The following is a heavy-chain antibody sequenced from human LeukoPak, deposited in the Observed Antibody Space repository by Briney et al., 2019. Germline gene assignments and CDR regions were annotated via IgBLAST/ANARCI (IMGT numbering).Heavy chain of an antibody. Sequence: PGGSLRLSCAASGFTFSSSWMHWVRQAPGKGLVWVSRINSDGSSTTYADSVKGRFTISRDNTKNTLFLQMNSLRAEDTAVYYCARDPSKWELPVDYWGRGTLVTVSS. CDR2: INSDGSST. J-gene: IGHJ4*02. CDR1: GFTFSSSW. CDR3: ARDPSKWELPVDY. D-gene: IGHD1-26*01. V-gene: IGHV3-74*01.